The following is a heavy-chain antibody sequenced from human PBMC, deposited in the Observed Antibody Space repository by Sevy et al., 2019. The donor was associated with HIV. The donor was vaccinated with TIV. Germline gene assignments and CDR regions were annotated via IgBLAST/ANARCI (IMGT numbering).Heavy chain of an antibody. Sequence: ASVKVSCKVPGYTLSEVSMHWVRQAPGKGLEWMGGFVPEDGEIVYAQNFQGRVTMAEDTLTDTAYLEVTNLRSEDTATYFCVIGDTPRLTGSGTRLKDQSLNYFHFWGQGTLVTVSS. CDR2: FVPEDGEI. CDR1: GYTLSEVS. J-gene: IGHJ4*02. D-gene: IGHD2-2*01. V-gene: IGHV1-24*01. CDR3: VIGDTPRLTGSGTRLKDQSLNYFHF.